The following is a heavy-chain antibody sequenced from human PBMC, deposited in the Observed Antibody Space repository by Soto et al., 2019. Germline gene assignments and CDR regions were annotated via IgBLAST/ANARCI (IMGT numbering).Heavy chain of an antibody. D-gene: IGHD6-19*01. CDR3: ARYCRAVAGTMDV. CDR1: VFPISSYR. J-gene: IGHJ6*01. V-gene: IGHV3-21*01. Sequence: PGGSLRLPGAASVFPISSYRTNWVGQAPGKGLERFSSISSSSSYIYYADSVKGRFTMSRGNATNSLYLQTSSLSAEATAVYYCARYCRAVAGTMDVWGRGTRVTVSS. CDR2: ISSSSSYI.